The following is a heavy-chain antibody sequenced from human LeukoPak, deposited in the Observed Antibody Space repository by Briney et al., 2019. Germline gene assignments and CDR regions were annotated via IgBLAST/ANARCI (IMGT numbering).Heavy chain of an antibody. CDR2: MSYDGSNK. CDR1: GFTFSGSA. J-gene: IGHJ4*02. Sequence: GRSLRLSCAASGFTFSGSAMHWVRQAPGKGLEWVAFMSYDGSNKYYADSVKGRFTISRDNSKNTLYLQMNSLTTEDTAVYYCAREAPFDYWGQGTLVTVSS. CDR3: AREAPFDY. V-gene: IGHV3-30*04.